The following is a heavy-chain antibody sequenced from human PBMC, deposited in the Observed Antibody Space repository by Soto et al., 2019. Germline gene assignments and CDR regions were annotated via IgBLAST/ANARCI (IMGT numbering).Heavy chain of an antibody. CDR2: INPSGGST. J-gene: IGHJ6*02. CDR3: ARDTYLPPYTYGMDV. CDR1: GYTFTSYY. Sequence: VASVKVSCKASGYTFTSYYMHWVRQAPGQGLEWMGIINPSGGSTSYAQKFQGRVTMTRDTSTSTVYMELSSLRSEDTAVYYCARDTYLPPYTYGMDVWGQGTTVTVSS. V-gene: IGHV1-46*01. D-gene: IGHD3-16*01.